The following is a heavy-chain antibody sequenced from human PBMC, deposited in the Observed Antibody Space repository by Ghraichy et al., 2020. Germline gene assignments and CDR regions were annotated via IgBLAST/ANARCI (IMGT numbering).Heavy chain of an antibody. Sequence: ASVKVSCKASGYTFTGYYMHWVRQAPGQGLEWMGWINPNSGGTNYAQKFQGRVTMTRDTSISTAYMELSRLRSDDTAVYYCARDRMGAYGEPRYYMDVWGKGTTVTVSS. CDR2: INPNSGGT. J-gene: IGHJ6*03. D-gene: IGHD1-26*01. CDR1: GYTFTGYY. CDR3: ARDRMGAYGEPRYYMDV. V-gene: IGHV1-2*02.